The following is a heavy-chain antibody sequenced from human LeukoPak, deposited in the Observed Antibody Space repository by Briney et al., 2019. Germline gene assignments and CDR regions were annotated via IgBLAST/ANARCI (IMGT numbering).Heavy chain of an antibody. CDR2: ISWNSGSI. D-gene: IGHD6-6*01. V-gene: IGHV3-9*01. CDR1: GFTFDDYA. J-gene: IGHJ4*02. CDR3: ARGHSSSRRRHYFDY. Sequence: HPGGSLRLSCAASGFTFDDYAMHWVRQAPGKGLEWVSGISWNSGSIGYADSVKGRFTISRDNSKNTLYLQMNSLRAEDTAVYYCARGHSSSRRRHYFDYWGQGTLVTVSS.